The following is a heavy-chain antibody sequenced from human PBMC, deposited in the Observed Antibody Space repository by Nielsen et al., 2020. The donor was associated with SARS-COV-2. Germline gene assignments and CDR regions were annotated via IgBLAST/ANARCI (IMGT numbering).Heavy chain of an antibody. CDR3: AKEGWLVLGYFQH. D-gene: IGHD6-19*01. V-gene: IGHV3-23*01. CDR1: GFTFSSYA. Sequence: GESLKISCAASGFTFSSYAMSWVRQAPGKGLEWVSAISGSGGSTYYADSVKGRFTISRDNSKNTLYLQMNSLRAEDTAVYYCAKEGWLVLGYFQHWGQGTLVTVSS. J-gene: IGHJ1*01. CDR2: ISGSGGST.